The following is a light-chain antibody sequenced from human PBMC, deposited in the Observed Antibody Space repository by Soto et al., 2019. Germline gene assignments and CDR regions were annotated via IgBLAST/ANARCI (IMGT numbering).Light chain of an antibody. CDR2: RST. V-gene: IGLV1-40*01. CDR3: QSYDNNLIVPWV. CDR1: SSNIGAGYD. Sequence: QSVLTQPPSVSGAPGQGVTISCTGSSSNIGAGYDVHWYRHLPGTAPKLLIHRSTLRPPGVPNRFSASKSGTSASLAITGLRGEDEGEYYCQSYDNNLIVPWVFGGGTKLTVL. J-gene: IGLJ3*02.